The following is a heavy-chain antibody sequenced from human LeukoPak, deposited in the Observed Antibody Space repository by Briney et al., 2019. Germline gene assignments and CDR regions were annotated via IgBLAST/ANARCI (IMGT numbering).Heavy chain of an antibody. D-gene: IGHD6-19*01. Sequence: ASVKVSCKASGYTFTSYAMHWVRQAPGQGLEWMGWISAYNGNTNYAQKLQGRVTMTTDTSTSTAYMELRSLRSDDTAVYYCARVPRGYGGWYSDYWGQGTLVTVSS. CDR3: ARVPRGYGGWYSDY. V-gene: IGHV1-18*01. CDR2: ISAYNGNT. J-gene: IGHJ4*02. CDR1: GYTFTSYA.